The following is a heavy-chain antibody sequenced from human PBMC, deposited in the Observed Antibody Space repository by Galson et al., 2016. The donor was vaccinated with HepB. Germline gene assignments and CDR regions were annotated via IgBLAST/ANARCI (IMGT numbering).Heavy chain of an antibody. CDR3: ARHRGYGDYVAFDV. J-gene: IGHJ3*01. D-gene: IGHD4-17*01. CDR2: IYPGDSNT. V-gene: IGHV5-51*01. CDR1: GYTFTNYL. Sequence: QSGAEVKKPGESLRISCKASGYTFTNYLIGWVRQMPGKGLEWMGIIYPGDSNTRYSASFQGQVTVSADMSNTTAYLQWSGLKASDTAIYYCARHRGYGDYVAFDVWGQGTMVTVSS.